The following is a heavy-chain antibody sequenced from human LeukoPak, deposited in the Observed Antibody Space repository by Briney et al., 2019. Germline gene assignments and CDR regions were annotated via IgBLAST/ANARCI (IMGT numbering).Heavy chain of an antibody. CDR2: IYSSGST. Sequence: SETLSLTCTVSGGSISSFYWSWIRQPAGKALEWIGRIYSSGSTNYNPSLKSRVTMSIDTSKNQFSLKLSSVTAADTAVYYCASEYYYDSSGYYSLAFWGQGTLVTVSS. CDR1: GGSISSFY. CDR3: ASEYYYDSSGYYSLAF. V-gene: IGHV4-4*07. D-gene: IGHD3-22*01. J-gene: IGHJ4*02.